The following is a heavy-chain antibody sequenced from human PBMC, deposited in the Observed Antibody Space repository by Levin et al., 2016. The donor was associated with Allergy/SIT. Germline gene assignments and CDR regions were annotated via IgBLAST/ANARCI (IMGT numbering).Heavy chain of an antibody. CDR2: IDWDDDK. CDR3: ARILRNYDFWSGYYTFGHFDY. D-gene: IGHD3-3*01. J-gene: IGHJ4*02. Sequence: WIRQPPGKALEWLALIDWDDDKYYSTSLKTRLTISKDASKNQVVLTMTNMDPVDTATYYCARILRNYDFWSGYYTFGHFDYWGQGTLVTVSS. V-gene: IGHV2-70*01.